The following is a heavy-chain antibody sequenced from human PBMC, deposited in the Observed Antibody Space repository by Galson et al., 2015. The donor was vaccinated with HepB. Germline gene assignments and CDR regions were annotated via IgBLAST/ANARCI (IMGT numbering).Heavy chain of an antibody. V-gene: IGHV3-30*18. Sequence: SLRLSCAASGFIFSSYGMHWVRQAPGKGLDWVAVISYDGSNKHYADSVKGRFTISRDNSKNTLYLQMNSLRAEDTAVYYCAKPGPSNYDFWSGYQNDAFDIWGQGTMVTVSS. CDR1: GFIFSSYG. CDR2: ISYDGSNK. CDR3: AKPGPSNYDFWSGYQNDAFDI. D-gene: IGHD3-3*01. J-gene: IGHJ3*02.